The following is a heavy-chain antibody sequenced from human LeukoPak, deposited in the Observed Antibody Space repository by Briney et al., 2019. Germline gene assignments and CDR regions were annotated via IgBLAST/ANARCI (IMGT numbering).Heavy chain of an antibody. CDR2: ISGSSRST. J-gene: IGHJ4*02. CDR3: AKDWADKDFYSNYADY. CDR1: GFTFHNNG. V-gene: IGHV3-23*01. Sequence: PGGSLRLSCAASGFTFHNNGMSWVRQAPGKGLEWVSAISGSSRSTYHAESVKGRFTISRDNSKNTLFLQMNSLRAEDTAVYYCAKDWADKDFYSNYADYWGQGTLVTVSS. D-gene: IGHD4-11*01.